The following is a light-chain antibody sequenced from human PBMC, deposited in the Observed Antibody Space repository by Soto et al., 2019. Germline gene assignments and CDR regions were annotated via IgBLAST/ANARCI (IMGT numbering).Light chain of an antibody. J-gene: IGLJ1*01. CDR1: TSDVGGYNY. CDR3: GSYTGSITYV. V-gene: IGLV2-14*01. CDR2: EVT. Sequence: QSALTQPASVSGSLGQSITISCTGTTSDVGGYNYVSWYQQHPGKAPILMIYEVTNRPSGVSNRFSGSKSGNTASLTISVLHVEDEAEYFCGSYTGSITYVFGTGTKLTGL.